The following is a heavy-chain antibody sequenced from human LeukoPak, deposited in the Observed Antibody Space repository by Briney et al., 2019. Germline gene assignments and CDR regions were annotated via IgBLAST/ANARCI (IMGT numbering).Heavy chain of an antibody. D-gene: IGHD3-22*01. J-gene: IGHJ4*02. Sequence: SETLSLTCTVSGGSISSYYWSWIRQPPGKGLEWIGYIYYSGSTNYNPSLKSRVTISVDTSKNQFSLKLSSVTAADTAVYYCARDLRYYDSSGYYLSSFDYWGQGTLVTVSS. V-gene: IGHV4-59*01. CDR3: ARDLRYYDSSGYYLSSFDY. CDR1: GGSISSYY. CDR2: IYYSGST.